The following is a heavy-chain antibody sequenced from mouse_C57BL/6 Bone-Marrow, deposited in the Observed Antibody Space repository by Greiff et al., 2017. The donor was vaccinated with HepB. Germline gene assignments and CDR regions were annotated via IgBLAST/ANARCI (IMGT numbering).Heavy chain of an antibody. J-gene: IGHJ1*03. V-gene: IGHV14-3*01. D-gene: IGHD1-1*01. CDR1: GFNIKNTY. Sequence: VQLQQSVAELVRPGASVKLSCTASGFNIKNTYMHWVKQRPEQGLEWIGRIDPANGNTKYAPKFQSKATITAATSTNTAYLQLSSLTSEDTAIYYCARRGPYYCGSSGDWYFDVWGTGTTVTVSS. CDR3: ARRGPYYCGSSGDWYFDV. CDR2: IDPANGNT.